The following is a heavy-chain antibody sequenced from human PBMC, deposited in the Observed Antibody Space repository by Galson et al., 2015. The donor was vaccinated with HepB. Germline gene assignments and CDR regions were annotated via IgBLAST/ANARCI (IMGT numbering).Heavy chain of an antibody. CDR2: IKQDGSDK. CDR1: GFTFNTHY. V-gene: IGHV3-7*01. J-gene: IGHJ3*02. Sequence: SLRLSCATSGFTFNTHYMSWVRQAPGKGLEWVANIKQDGSDKYYLGSVKGRFTISRDNAKNSLYLQMSSLRAEDTAVYYCAREAVTTGRDDAFDIWGQGTMVTVSS. CDR3: AREAVTTGRDDAFDI. D-gene: IGHD4-17*01.